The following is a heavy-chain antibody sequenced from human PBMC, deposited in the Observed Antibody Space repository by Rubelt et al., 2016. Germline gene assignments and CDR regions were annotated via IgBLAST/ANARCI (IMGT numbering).Heavy chain of an antibody. CDR3: ARGNVVGILDGFEI. J-gene: IGHJ3*02. D-gene: IGHD2-21*01. CDR1: GDPINTNNYY. Sequence: ESGPGQVRPSETLSLTCTVSGDPINTNNYYWGWIRQPPGKGLEWIGSIYYSGSTYYNPSLKSRVTISVDTSKNQFSLKLSSVTAADTAVYYCARGNVVGILDGFEIWGQGTTVTVSS. CDR2: IYYSGST. V-gene: IGHV4-39*07.